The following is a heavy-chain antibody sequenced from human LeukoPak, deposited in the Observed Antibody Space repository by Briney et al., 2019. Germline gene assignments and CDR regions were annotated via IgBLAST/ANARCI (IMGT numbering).Heavy chain of an antibody. D-gene: IGHD2-2*01. V-gene: IGHV3-23*01. CDR2: LNGSGGST. Sequence: GGSLRLSCAASGFTFSSYAMSWVRQAPGKGLEWVSVLNGSGGSTKYADSVKGRFTISRDNNKNTLSLQMHSLRAEDTAVYYCAKNLADCSSTRCDDYHYYGMDVWGQGTTVTVSS. J-gene: IGHJ6*02. CDR3: AKNLADCSSTRCDDYHYYGMDV. CDR1: GFTFSSYA.